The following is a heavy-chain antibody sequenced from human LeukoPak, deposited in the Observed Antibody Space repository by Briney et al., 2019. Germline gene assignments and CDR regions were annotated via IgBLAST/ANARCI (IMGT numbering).Heavy chain of an antibody. CDR2: IYYSGSS. Sequence: MTSETLSLTCSVSGGSISTYHWSGIRQPPGKGLEWIGYIYYSGSSNYNPSLKSRVNISLNTSKNQLSLMLNSVTATDTAVYYCARMVIRAYCSGGNCYEHAFDIWGQGTVFTVSS. J-gene: IGHJ3*02. CDR3: ARMVIRAYCSGGNCYEHAFDI. V-gene: IGHV4-59*08. CDR1: GGSISTYH. D-gene: IGHD2-15*01.